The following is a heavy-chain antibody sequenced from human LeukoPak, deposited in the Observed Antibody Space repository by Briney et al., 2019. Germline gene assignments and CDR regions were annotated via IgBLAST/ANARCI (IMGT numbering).Heavy chain of an antibody. D-gene: IGHD2-2*01. J-gene: IGHJ4*02. CDR2: IKQGGSEK. CDR1: GFTFNIYW. V-gene: IGHV3-7*01. Sequence: PGGSLRLSCTASGFTFNIYWMSWVRQAPGKRLEWVANIKQGGSEKYYVDSVKGRFTISRDDAKSSLYLQMNSLRAEDTAVYYCARIYCSSISCHFDYWGQGTLVTVSS. CDR3: ARIYCSSISCHFDY.